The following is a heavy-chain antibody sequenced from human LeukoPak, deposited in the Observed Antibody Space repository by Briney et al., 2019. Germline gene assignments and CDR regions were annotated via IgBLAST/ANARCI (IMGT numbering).Heavy chain of an antibody. Sequence: PSETLSLTCTVSGGSITTSYHYWGWIHQPPGKGLEWIGSIDYRERTTYNPSLKSRVTISADTSRNQFSLKLSSVTARDTAVYYCASYVSRTMRDSWGQGTLVSVSS. D-gene: IGHD3-16*01. V-gene: IGHV4-39*01. CDR1: GGSITTSYHY. CDR2: IDYRERT. J-gene: IGHJ4*02. CDR3: ASYVSRTMRDS.